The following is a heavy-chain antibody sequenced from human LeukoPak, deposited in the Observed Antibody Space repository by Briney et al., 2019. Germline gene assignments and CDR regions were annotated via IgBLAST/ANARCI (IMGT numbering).Heavy chain of an antibody. CDR2: IYPGDSDT. Sequence: GESLKISCKGSGYRFTSYWIGWVGQMPGKGLEWMGIIYPGDSDTRYSPSFQGQVTISADKSISTTYLQWSSLKASDTAMYYCARRAGTTTNWFDPWGQGTLVTVSS. D-gene: IGHD1-7*01. CDR1: GYRFTSYW. J-gene: IGHJ5*02. V-gene: IGHV5-51*01. CDR3: ARRAGTTTNWFDP.